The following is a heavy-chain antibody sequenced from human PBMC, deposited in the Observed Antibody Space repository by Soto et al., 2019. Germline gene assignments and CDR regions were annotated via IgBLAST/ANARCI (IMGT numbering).Heavy chain of an antibody. Sequence: QPGGSLRLSCAAAGFTFSSYAMHWVRQAPGKGLEWVAVISYDGSNKHYADSVKGRFTISRDNSKNTVYLQMNSLRAEDTAVYYCARETWLARWGQGTLVTVSS. D-gene: IGHD6-19*01. CDR1: GFTFSSYA. CDR3: ARETWLAR. V-gene: IGHV3-30-3*01. CDR2: ISYDGSNK. J-gene: IGHJ4*02.